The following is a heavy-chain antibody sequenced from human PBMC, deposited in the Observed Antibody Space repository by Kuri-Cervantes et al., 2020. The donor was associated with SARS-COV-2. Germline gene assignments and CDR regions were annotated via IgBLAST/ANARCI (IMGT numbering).Heavy chain of an antibody. Sequence: GGSLRLSCAASGFSLSMSWMQWVRQAPGRGLEWVSLIETDGTTTKFADSVKGRFTMSRDNAKNSLYLQMNSLRAEDTAVYYCANVRADAFDIWGQGTMVTVSS. D-gene: IGHD2-8*01. CDR1: GFSLSMSW. CDR2: IETDGTTT. V-gene: IGHV3-74*01. CDR3: ANVRADAFDI. J-gene: IGHJ3*02.